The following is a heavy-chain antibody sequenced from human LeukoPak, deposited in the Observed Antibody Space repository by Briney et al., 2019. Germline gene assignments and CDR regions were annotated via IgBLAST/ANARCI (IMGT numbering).Heavy chain of an antibody. CDR2: IYYSGST. CDR1: GGSFSSYY. D-gene: IGHD2-2*02. V-gene: IGHV4-59*08. Sequence: SETLSLTCAVYGGSFSSYYWSWIRQPPGKGLEWIGYIYYSGSTNYNPSLKSRVTISVDTSKNQFSLKLSSVTAADTAVYYCAGSIPGPLNNWYFDLWGRGTLVTVSS. CDR3: AGSIPGPLNNWYFDL. J-gene: IGHJ2*01.